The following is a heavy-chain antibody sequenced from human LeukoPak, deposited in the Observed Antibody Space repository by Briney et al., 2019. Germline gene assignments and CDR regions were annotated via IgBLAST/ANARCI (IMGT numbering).Heavy chain of an antibody. Sequence: GGSLRLSCAASGFTFGSYTMNWVRQAPGKGLEWVSSISSSSSYIYYADSMKGRFTISRDNANNSLYLQLNSLTAEDTAVYYCAREPYSSAWLFDYWGQGTLVTVSS. CDR3: AREPYSSAWLFDY. V-gene: IGHV3-21*01. CDR1: GFTFGSYT. J-gene: IGHJ4*02. CDR2: ISSSSSYI. D-gene: IGHD6-19*01.